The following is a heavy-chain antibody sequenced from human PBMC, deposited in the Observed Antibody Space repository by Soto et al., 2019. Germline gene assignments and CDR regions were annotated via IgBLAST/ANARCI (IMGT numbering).Heavy chain of an antibody. CDR1: GGSFTSNNW. CDR2: IYRTGST. D-gene: IGHD1-7*01. CDR3: ASRDQGTSVDY. J-gene: IGHJ4*02. V-gene: IGHV4-4*02. Sequence: SETLSLTCAVSGGSFTSNNWWTWVRQPPGQGLEWIGEIYRTGSTNYNPSLKSRVTRSLDKSENQFSLKETSLTAAETAVYYCASRDQGTSVDYWGQGTLVTVSS.